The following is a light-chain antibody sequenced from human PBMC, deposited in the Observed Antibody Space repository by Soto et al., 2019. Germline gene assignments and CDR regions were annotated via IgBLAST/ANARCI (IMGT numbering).Light chain of an antibody. CDR2: GAS. J-gene: IGKJ1*01. V-gene: IGKV3-20*01. Sequence: EIVLTQAPGTLSLSPGERATLACRASQSVSNNYLAWYQQKPGQAPRLLIYGASNRATGIPDRFSGSGSGTDFTLTISRLEHEAFAEYYCQQYVSSGTFGQGKKVDIK. CDR3: QQYVSSGT. CDR1: QSVSNNY.